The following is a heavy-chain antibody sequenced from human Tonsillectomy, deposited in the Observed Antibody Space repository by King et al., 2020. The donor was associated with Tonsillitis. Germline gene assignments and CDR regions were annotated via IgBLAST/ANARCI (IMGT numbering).Heavy chain of an antibody. D-gene: IGHD3-10*01. J-gene: IGHJ5*02. CDR1: GGSFSDYY. Sequence: VQLQQWGAGLLKPSETLSLTCAVYGGSFSDYYWSWIRQPPGKGLEWIGETNHSGSTNYNPSLKSRVTISVDTSKNQFSLKVNSVTAADTAVYYCASISEGHYHGTCAHNASNCFDPWGXGTLVTVSS. CDR3: ASISEGHYHGTCAHNASNCFDP. V-gene: IGHV4-34*01. CDR2: TNHSGST.